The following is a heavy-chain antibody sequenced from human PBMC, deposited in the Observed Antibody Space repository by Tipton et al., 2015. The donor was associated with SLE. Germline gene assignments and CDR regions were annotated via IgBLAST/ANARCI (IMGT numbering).Heavy chain of an antibody. J-gene: IGHJ6*02. CDR1: GYSISSGSY. CDR2: VNPSERT. V-gene: IGHV4-38-2*02. Sequence: TLSLTCTVSGYSISSGSYWGWIRQPPGKGLEWIGSVNPSERTWNNPSLKSRVTISVDTSNNQFTLKLTSVTAADTAVYYCATPGYGMDVWGRGTTVTVS. CDR3: ATPGYGMDV.